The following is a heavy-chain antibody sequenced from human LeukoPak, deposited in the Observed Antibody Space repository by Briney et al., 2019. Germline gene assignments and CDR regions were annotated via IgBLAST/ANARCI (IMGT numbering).Heavy chain of an antibody. CDR1: GGSFSGYY. J-gene: IGHJ5*02. CDR2: VNHSGST. Sequence: SETLSLTCAVYGGSFSGYYWSWIRQPPGKGLEWIGEVNHSGSTNYNPSLKSRVTISVDTSKNQFSLKLSSVTAADTAVYYCARGLRGGSRAVKHPNWFDPWGQGTLVTVSS. CDR3: ARGLRGGSRAVKHPNWFDP. V-gene: IGHV4-34*01. D-gene: IGHD2-15*01.